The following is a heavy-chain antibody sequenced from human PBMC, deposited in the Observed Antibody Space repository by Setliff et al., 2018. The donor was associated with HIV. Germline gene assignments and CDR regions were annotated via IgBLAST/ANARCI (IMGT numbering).Heavy chain of an antibody. Sequence: PSETLSLTCTVSGGSISGSNYYWAWIRQPPGKGLEWIGSSYYSGSTYYNPSLKSRVTISVDTSKNHFSLKLSSVTALDTAVYYCARSRGGHSSDHYLEYWGQGTLVTVSS. J-gene: IGHJ4*02. CDR1: GGSISGSNYY. CDR2: SYYSGST. V-gene: IGHV4-39*07. CDR3: ARSRGGHSSDHYLEY. D-gene: IGHD3-22*01.